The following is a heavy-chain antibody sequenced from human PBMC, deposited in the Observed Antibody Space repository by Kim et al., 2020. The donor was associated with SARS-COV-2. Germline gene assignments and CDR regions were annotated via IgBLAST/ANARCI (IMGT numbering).Heavy chain of an antibody. CDR3: VKGAWLDY. J-gene: IGHJ4*02. D-gene: IGHD5-12*01. CDR2: IKRPDDST. CDR1: GFSFATFD. V-gene: IGHV3-23*01. Sequence: GGSLRLSCVASGFSFATFDMSWVRQAPEKRLKWVSVIKRPDDSTYYAESVKGRFTVSRDSARNTLYLQMNSLRADDTAVYYCVKGAWLDYWGPGTLVTVSS.